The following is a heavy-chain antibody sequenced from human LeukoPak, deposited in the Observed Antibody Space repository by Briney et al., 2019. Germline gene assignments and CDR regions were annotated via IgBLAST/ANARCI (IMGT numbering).Heavy chain of an antibody. CDR2: ISSSASST. J-gene: IGHJ4*02. D-gene: IGHD2-8*01. V-gene: IGHV3-64*01. CDR3: ARDPGNALSCFYY. Sequence: PGGSLRLPCAASGFPLGSYAVHWARHPPGKGREYLSAISSSASSTYYASSVKCRFTISRDNSKNTLYLLMGSLRAEDMAVYYCARDPGNALSCFYYWGAGALVTVSS. CDR1: GFPLGSYA.